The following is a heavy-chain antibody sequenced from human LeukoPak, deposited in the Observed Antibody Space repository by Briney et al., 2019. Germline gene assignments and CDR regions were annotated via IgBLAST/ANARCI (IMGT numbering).Heavy chain of an antibody. V-gene: IGHV3-7*01. D-gene: IGHD6-25*01. J-gene: IGHJ4*02. Sequence: GGSLRLSCAASGFTFSKFWMSWVRQAPGKGLEWVANIKEDGSTKHYVDSVKGRFTISRDNAKNSLSLQMNYLRVEDMAVYYCATSDDSAATYWGQGTLVTVSS. CDR3: ATSDDSAATY. CDR1: GFTFSKFW. CDR2: IKEDGSTK.